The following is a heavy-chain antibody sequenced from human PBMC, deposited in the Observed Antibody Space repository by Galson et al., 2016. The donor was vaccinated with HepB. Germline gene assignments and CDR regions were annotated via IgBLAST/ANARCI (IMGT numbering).Heavy chain of an antibody. V-gene: IGHV4-59*01. D-gene: IGHD3-22*01. CDR1: GGSISSYY. J-gene: IGHJ4*02. CDR3: ARVRNYYDSSGYKHYFDY. Sequence: ETLSLTCTVSGGSISSYYWSWIRQPPGKGLEWIGYIYYSGSTNYNPSLKSRVTISVDTSKNQFSLKLSSVTAADMAVYYCARVRNYYDSSGYKHYFDYWGQGTLVTVSS. CDR2: IYYSGST.